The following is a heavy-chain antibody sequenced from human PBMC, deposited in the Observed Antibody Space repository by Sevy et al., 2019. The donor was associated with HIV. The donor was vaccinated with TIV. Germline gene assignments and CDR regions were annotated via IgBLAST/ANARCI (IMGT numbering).Heavy chain of an antibody. J-gene: IGHJ4*02. V-gene: IGHV3-23*01. CDR1: GFTFSSYA. CDR2: ISGSGGST. CDR3: AKDWYYYDSSGYYYYPYFDY. Sequence: GGSLRLSCAASGFTFSSYAMSWVRQAPGKGLELVSAISGSGGSTYYADSVKGRFTISRDNSKNTLYLQMNSLRAEDTAVYYCAKDWYYYDSSGYYYYPYFDYWGQGTLVTVSS. D-gene: IGHD3-22*01.